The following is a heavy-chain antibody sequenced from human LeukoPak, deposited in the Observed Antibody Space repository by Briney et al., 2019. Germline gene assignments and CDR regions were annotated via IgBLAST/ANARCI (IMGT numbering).Heavy chain of an antibody. CDR3: ATEGGDYGGNSYY. CDR2: IKQDGSEK. D-gene: IGHD4-17*01. Sequence: GGSLRLSCAASGFTFSSYWMTWVRQAPGKGLEWVANIKQDGSEKYYVDSVKGRFTISRDNAKNSLYLQMNSLRAEDTAVYYCATEGGDYGGNSYYWGQGTLVTVSS. J-gene: IGHJ4*02. V-gene: IGHV3-7*01. CDR1: GFTFSSYW.